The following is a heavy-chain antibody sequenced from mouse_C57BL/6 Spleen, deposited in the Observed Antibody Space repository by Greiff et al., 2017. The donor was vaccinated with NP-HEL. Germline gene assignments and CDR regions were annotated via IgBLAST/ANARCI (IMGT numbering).Heavy chain of an antibody. CDR2: IYPGNSDT. D-gene: IGHD1-1*01. CDR3: TRDYCGSSYAMDY. J-gene: IGHJ4*01. CDR1: GYTFTSYW. V-gene: IGHV1-5*01. Sequence: EVQLQQSGTVLARPGASVKMSCKTSGYTFTSYWMHWVKQRPGQGLEWIGAIYPGNSDTSYNQKFKGKAKLTAVTSASTAYLELSSLTNEDSAVYYCTRDYCGSSYAMDYWGQGTSVTVSS.